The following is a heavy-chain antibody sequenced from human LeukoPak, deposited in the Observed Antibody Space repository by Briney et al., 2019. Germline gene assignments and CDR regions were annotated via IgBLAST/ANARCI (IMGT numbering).Heavy chain of an antibody. CDR2: IHDSGST. Sequence: SETLSLTCTVSGGSIISSTYYWGWIRQPPEKGLEWIGTIHDSGSTYYNPSLKSRVTISVDTSKNQFSLKLSSVTAADTAVYYCAGLFGYDQVDSWGQGTLVTVSS. CDR1: GGSIISSTYY. CDR3: AGLFGYDQVDS. V-gene: IGHV4-39*01. J-gene: IGHJ4*02. D-gene: IGHD3-3*01.